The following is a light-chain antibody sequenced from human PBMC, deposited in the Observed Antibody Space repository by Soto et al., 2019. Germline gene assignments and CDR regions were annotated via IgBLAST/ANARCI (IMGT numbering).Light chain of an antibody. J-gene: IGKJ5*01. V-gene: IGKV3-15*01. Sequence: EIVRTQSPATLSVSPGERATLSCRASQSVSTNLAWYQQKPCQAPRLLIYGASTRATGIPARFSGSGSGTEFTPTISSLQSQDFAVYYCQQFQNWPPITFGQGTRLEIK. CDR3: QQFQNWPPIT. CDR1: QSVSTN. CDR2: GAS.